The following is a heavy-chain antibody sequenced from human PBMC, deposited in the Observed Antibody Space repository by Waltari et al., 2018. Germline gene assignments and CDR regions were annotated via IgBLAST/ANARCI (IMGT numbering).Heavy chain of an antibody. CDR2: IYYSGST. CDR1: GGSISSSSYY. D-gene: IGHD6-6*01. Sequence: QLQLQESGTGLVKPSETLSLTCTVSGGSISSSSYYWGWIRQPPGKGLEWIGSIYYSGSTYYNPSLKSRVTISVDTSKNQFSLKLSSVTAADTAVYYCARDQGIAARAPYWGQGTLVTVSS. V-gene: IGHV4-39*07. J-gene: IGHJ4*02. CDR3: ARDQGIAARAPY.